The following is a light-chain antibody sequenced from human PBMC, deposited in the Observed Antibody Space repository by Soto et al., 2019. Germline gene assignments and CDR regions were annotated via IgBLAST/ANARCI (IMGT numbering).Light chain of an antibody. CDR3: TSYAGYSYV. CDR1: SSDVGAYNY. V-gene: IGLV2-8*01. Sequence: QSALPQPPSASGSPGQSVTISCTGTSSDVGAYNYVSWYQQHPGKAPKLMIYEVTKRPSGVPDRFSGSKSGNTASLTVSGLQPEDEADYYCTSYAGYSYVFVTGTKLTVL. J-gene: IGLJ1*01. CDR2: EVT.